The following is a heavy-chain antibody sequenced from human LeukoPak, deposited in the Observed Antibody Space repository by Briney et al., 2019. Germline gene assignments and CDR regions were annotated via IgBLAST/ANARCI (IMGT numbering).Heavy chain of an antibody. V-gene: IGHV3-74*01. CDR2: INSDGSDT. CDR3: ARARELATVGVDY. CDR1: GFTFSTYW. Sequence: RGGSLRLSCAASGFTFSTYWMHWVRQAPGKGLVWVSRINSDGSDTNYADSVKGRFTISRDNAKNTLYLQMNSLRAEDTAVYYCARARELATVGVDYWGQGTLVT. J-gene: IGHJ4*02. D-gene: IGHD5-24*01.